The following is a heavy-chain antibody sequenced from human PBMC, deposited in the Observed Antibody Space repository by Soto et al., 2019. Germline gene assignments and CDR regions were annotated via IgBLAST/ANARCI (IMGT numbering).Heavy chain of an antibody. CDR3: AKDNDVLLWFGELSSGSYFDY. D-gene: IGHD3-10*01. V-gene: IGHV3-30*18. Sequence: PGGSLRLSCGASRLTFSSYGMHWVRQAPGKGLEWVALISYDESKKYYADSVKGRFTISRDNSKNTLYLQMNSLRAEDTAVYYCAKDNDVLLWFGELSSGSYFDYWGQGTLVTVSS. CDR2: ISYDESKK. CDR1: RLTFSSYG. J-gene: IGHJ4*02.